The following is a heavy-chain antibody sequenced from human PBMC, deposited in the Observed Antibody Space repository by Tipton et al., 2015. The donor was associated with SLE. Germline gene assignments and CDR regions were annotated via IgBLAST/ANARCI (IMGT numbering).Heavy chain of an antibody. J-gene: IGHJ4*02. D-gene: IGHD1-14*01. V-gene: IGHV1-69*01. Sequence: QLVQSGAEVKKPGSSVKVSCKTSGGSFSNYALSWVRQAPGQGLEWMGAIIPIFGTTNYAQKFQDRVTITADESAGTTYMELRSLKSEDTAVYYCARDPNSPGLGPYWGQGTLVTVSS. CDR2: IIPIFGTT. CDR1: GGSFSNYA. CDR3: ARDPNSPGLGPY.